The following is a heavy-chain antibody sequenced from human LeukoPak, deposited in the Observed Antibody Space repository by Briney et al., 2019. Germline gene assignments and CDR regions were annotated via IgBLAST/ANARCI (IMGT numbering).Heavy chain of an antibody. CDR2: ISYDGSNK. Sequence: GGSLRLSCAASGFTFSSYGMHWVRQAPGKGLEWGAVISYDGSNKYYADSVKGRFTISRDNSKNTLYLQMNSLRAEDTAVYYGAKGTNYYDYYYYGMDVWGQGTTVTVSS. CDR1: GFTFSSYG. CDR3: AKGTNYYDYYYYGMDV. J-gene: IGHJ6*02. V-gene: IGHV3-30*18. D-gene: IGHD1-26*01.